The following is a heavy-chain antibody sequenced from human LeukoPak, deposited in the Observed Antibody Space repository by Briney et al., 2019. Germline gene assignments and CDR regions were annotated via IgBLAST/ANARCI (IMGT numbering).Heavy chain of an antibody. J-gene: IGHJ5*02. CDR1: GFTFSNYA. CDR3: ARGGGRYYDSSGSP. D-gene: IGHD3-22*01. CDR2: ISAGRGGT. V-gene: IGHV3-23*01. Sequence: GGSLRLSCAASGFTFSNYAMSWVRQAPGEGLEWVSVISAGRGGTYYADSVKGRFSISRDNSKNTLYLQMNSLRAEDTAVYYCARGGGRYYDSSGSPWGQGTLVTVSS.